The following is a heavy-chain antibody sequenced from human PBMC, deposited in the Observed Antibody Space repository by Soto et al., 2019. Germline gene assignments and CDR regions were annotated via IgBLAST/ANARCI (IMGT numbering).Heavy chain of an antibody. CDR3: VKDLYYYDSSGYYDHWYFDL. CDR2: ISSNGGST. D-gene: IGHD3-22*01. CDR1: GGTISSYA. V-gene: IGHV3-64D*08. J-gene: IGHJ2*01. Sequence: PVVSLRLPWSVAGGTISSYARRWVRQDPGKGLEYVSAISSNGGSTYYADSVKGRFTISRDNSKNTLYLQMSSLRAEDTAVYYCVKDLYYYDSSGYYDHWYFDLWGRGTLVTVSS.